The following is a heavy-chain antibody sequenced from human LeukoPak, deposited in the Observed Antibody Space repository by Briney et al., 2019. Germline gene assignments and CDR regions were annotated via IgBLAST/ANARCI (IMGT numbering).Heavy chain of an antibody. CDR3: ARVSIAAAAAFDY. Sequence: PGGSLTLSCAASGFTFSASAIHWVRQAPGKGLEWVSVIYSGGSTYYADSVKGRFTISRDNSKNTLYPQMNSLRAEDTAVYYCARVSIAAAAAFDYWGQGTLVTVSS. CDR2: IYSGGST. V-gene: IGHV3-53*01. D-gene: IGHD6-13*01. CDR1: GFTFSASA. J-gene: IGHJ4*02.